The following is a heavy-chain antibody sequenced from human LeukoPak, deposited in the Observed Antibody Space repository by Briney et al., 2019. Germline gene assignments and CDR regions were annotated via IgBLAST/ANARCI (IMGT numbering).Heavy chain of an antibody. V-gene: IGHV1-3*01. CDR1: GYTFTSYA. CDR2: INAGNGNT. J-gene: IGHJ3*02. CDR3: AREGRSLGAGYDAFDI. D-gene: IGHD3-16*01. Sequence: ASVKVSCKASGYTFTSYAMHWVRQAPGQRLEWMGWINAGNGNTKYSQKFQGRVTITRDTSTSTAYMELRSLRPDDTAVYYCAREGRSLGAGYDAFDIWGQGTMVTVSS.